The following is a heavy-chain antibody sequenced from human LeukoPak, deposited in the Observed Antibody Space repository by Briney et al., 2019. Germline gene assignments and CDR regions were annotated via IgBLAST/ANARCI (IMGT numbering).Heavy chain of an antibody. CDR2: ISSSGSTI. CDR3: AKGWTKYCTGGNCYSPLYYFDY. Sequence: GGSLRLSCAASGFTFSSYEMNWVRQAPGKGLEWVSYISSSGSTIYYADSVKGRFTISRDNAKNSLYLQMNSLRAEDTAVYYCAKGWTKYCTGGNCYSPLYYFDYWGQGTLVTVSS. J-gene: IGHJ4*02. D-gene: IGHD2-15*01. CDR1: GFTFSSYE. V-gene: IGHV3-48*03.